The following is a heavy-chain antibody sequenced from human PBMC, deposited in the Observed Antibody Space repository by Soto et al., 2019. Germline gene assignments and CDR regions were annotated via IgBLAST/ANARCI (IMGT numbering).Heavy chain of an antibody. Sequence: PGESLKISCKGSGYSFRSYWIGWVRQSPGKGLKWMGIIYPDDSDTKYSPSFQGQVTISADKSINTAYLEWSSLEASDTAMYYRVRTPGFSYDSNGYYNDYWGQGTLVTVS. CDR2: IYPDDSDT. D-gene: IGHD3-22*01. CDR1: GYSFRSYW. CDR3: VRTPGFSYDSNGYYNDY. V-gene: IGHV5-51*01. J-gene: IGHJ4*02.